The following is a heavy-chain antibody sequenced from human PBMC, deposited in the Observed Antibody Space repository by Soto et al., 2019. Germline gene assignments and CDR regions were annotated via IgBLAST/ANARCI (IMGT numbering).Heavy chain of an antibody. CDR2: IYYSGST. J-gene: IGHJ4*02. V-gene: IGHV4-31*03. CDR3: ARGVGVVVPAAIHFDY. CDR1: GGSISSGGYY. Sequence: QVQLQESGPGLVKPSQTLSLTCSVSGGSISSGGYYWSWIRQHPGKGLEWIGYIYYSGSTYYNPSLKGRVTISVDTSKNQFSLKLSSVTAADTAVYYCARGVGVVVPAAIHFDYWGQGTLVSVSS. D-gene: IGHD2-2*01.